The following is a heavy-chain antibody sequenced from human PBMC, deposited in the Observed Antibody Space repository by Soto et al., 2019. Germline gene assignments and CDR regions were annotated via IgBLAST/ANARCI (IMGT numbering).Heavy chain of an antibody. Sequence: EVPLVESGGGLVQPGRSLRLSCAASGFTFDDYAMHWVRQAPGKGLEWVSGISWNSGSIGYADSVKGRFTISRDNAKNSLYLQMNSLRAEDTALYYCAKDTGIAAAGTYDYWGQGTLVTVSS. CDR2: ISWNSGSI. D-gene: IGHD6-13*01. CDR3: AKDTGIAAAGTYDY. CDR1: GFTFDDYA. J-gene: IGHJ4*02. V-gene: IGHV3-9*01.